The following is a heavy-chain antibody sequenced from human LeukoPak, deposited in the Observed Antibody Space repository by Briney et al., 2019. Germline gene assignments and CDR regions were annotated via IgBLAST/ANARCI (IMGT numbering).Heavy chain of an antibody. CDR3: ARGDDIVVVPAAHADY. CDR1: GFTFSSYG. Sequence: GGSLRLSCAASGFTFSSYGMHWVRQAPGKGLEWVAFIRYDGSNKYHADSVKGRFTISRDNSKNTLYLQMNSLRAEDTAVYYCARGDDIVVVPAAHADYWGQGTLVTVSS. D-gene: IGHD2-2*01. V-gene: IGHV3-30*02. J-gene: IGHJ4*02. CDR2: IRYDGSNK.